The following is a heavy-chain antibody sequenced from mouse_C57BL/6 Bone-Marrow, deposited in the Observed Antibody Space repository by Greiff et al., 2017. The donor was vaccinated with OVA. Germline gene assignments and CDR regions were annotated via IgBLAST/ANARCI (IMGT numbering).Heavy chain of an antibody. CDR2: ISYDGSN. CDR3: ARGPTVVARNWYFDV. J-gene: IGHJ1*03. Sequence: ESGPGLVKPSQSLSLTCSVTGYSITSGYYWNWIRQFPGNKLEWMGYISYDGSNNYNPSLKNRISITRDTSKNQFFLKLNSVTTEDTATYYCARGPTVVARNWYFDVWGTGTTVTVSS. CDR1: GYSITSGYY. V-gene: IGHV3-6*01. D-gene: IGHD1-1*01.